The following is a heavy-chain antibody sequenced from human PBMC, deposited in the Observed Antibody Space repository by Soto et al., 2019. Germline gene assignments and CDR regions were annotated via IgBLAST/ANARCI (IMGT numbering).Heavy chain of an antibody. D-gene: IGHD3-9*01. J-gene: IGHJ4*02. CDR1: GVTFSNAW. Sequence: GGSLRLSCAASGVTFSNAWMSGVRQAPGKGLEWVGRIKSKTDGGTTDYAAPVKGRFTISRDDSKNTLYLQMNSLKTEDTAVYYCTTVRGLRYFDWFPEDYFDYWGQGTLVTVSS. CDR2: IKSKTDGGTT. CDR3: TTVRGLRYFDWFPEDYFDY. V-gene: IGHV3-15*01.